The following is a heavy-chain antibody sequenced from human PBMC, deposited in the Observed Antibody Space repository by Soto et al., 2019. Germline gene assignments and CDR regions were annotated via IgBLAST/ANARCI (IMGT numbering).Heavy chain of an antibody. V-gene: IGHV1-8*01. CDR2: MHPTSGDT. CDR1: GYTFPDLD. Sequence: ASLKVSCKTSGYTFPDLDINWVRQATGQGLEWMGWMHPTSGDTGYAQNFPGRVTMTKDFSISTADMEQNSLRYEDTAYYYCARGVTACVDHWGQGTLVTVSS. J-gene: IGHJ4*02. D-gene: IGHD2-21*02. CDR3: ARGVTACVDH.